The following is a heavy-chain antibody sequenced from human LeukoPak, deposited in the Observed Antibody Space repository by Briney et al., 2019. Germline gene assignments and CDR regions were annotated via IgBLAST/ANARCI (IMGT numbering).Heavy chain of an antibody. CDR2: IYNTGTT. CDR3: ARSLDYYYYMDV. V-gene: IGHV4-59*01. CDR1: GGSISSYY. D-gene: IGHD3-16*01. J-gene: IGHJ6*03. Sequence: PSETLSLTCTVSGGSISSYYWSWIRQPPGKGLEWIGYIYNTGTTNYNPSLKSRVTISVDTSKNQFSLRLTSVTAADTAVYYCARSLDYYYYMDVWGKGTTVTVSS.